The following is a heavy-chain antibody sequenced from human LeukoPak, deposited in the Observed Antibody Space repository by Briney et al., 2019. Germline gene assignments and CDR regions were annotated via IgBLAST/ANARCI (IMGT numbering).Heavy chain of an antibody. CDR2: ISYDGSNK. J-gene: IGHJ4*02. CDR3: ARDGHIVVVTARIDY. CDR1: GFTFSSYA. Sequence: GRALRLSCAASGFTFSSYAMHWVRQAPGKGLEWVAVISYDGSNKYYADSVKGRFTISRYNSKNTLYLQMNSLRAEDTAVYYCARDGHIVVVTARIDYWGQGTLVTVSS. D-gene: IGHD2-21*02. V-gene: IGHV3-30*01.